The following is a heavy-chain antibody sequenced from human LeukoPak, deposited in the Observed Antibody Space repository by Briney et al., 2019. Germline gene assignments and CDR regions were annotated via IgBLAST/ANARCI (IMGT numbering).Heavy chain of an antibody. CDR1: GFTFSSYW. V-gene: IGHV3-74*01. CDR2: INNDGSSA. J-gene: IGHJ4*02. D-gene: IGHD1-14*01. CDR3: AKPARTDYADY. Sequence: GGSLRLSCAASGFTFSSYWMHWVRQTPGKGLIYISRINNDGSSANYADSVRGRFTISRDNAENTLYLQMNSLRAEDTAVYYCAKPARTDYADYWGQGTLVTVSS.